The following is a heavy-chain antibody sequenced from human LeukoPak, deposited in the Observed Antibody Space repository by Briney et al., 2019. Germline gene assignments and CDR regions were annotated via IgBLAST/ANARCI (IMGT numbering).Heavy chain of an antibody. Sequence: SETLSLTCTVSGGSISNYYLSWIRQPAGKGLEWIGRIYPGGNNYKPSLKSRVTMSIDTSKNQLSLKLTSVTAADTAVYYCARDSGTTGDVKFDPWGQGTLVTVSS. CDR2: IYPGGN. CDR3: ARDSGTTGDVKFDP. V-gene: IGHV4-4*07. CDR1: GGSISNYY. J-gene: IGHJ5*02. D-gene: IGHD3-10*01.